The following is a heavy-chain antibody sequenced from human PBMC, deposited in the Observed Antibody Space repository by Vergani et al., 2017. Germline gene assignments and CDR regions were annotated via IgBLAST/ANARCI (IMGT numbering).Heavy chain of an antibody. Sequence: QVQLVESGGSLVKPGGSLRLSCAASGFTFSDYYMSWIRQAPGKGLEWVSYISSSGSYTNYADSVKGRFTISRDNAKNSLYLQMNSLRAEDTAVYYCAREMRCSGGSCYPSTHDDWGQGTLVTVSS. J-gene: IGHJ4*02. D-gene: IGHD2-15*01. CDR1: GFTFSDYY. CDR3: AREMRCSGGSCYPSTHDD. V-gene: IGHV3-11*06. CDR2: ISSSGSYT.